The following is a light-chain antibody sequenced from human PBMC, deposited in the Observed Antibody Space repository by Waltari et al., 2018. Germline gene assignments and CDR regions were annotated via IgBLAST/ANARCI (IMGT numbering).Light chain of an antibody. CDR3: QQYGSSPGT. J-gene: IGKJ1*01. V-gene: IGKV3-20*01. Sequence: EIVLTQSPGTLSLSPGERATLSCRASQSVSSRYLARYQQKPGQAPRLLIYGASSRATGIPDRFSGRGSGTDFTLTISRLEPEDFAVYYCQQYGSSPGTFGQGTKVEIK. CDR1: QSVSSRY. CDR2: GAS.